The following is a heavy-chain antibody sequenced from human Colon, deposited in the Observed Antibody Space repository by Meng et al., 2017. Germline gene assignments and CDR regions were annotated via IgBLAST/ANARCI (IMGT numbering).Heavy chain of an antibody. J-gene: IGHJ4*02. V-gene: IGHV4-4*02. D-gene: IGHD1-14*01. CDR1: DASLISAIG. CDR3: SKAAAYNLDI. Sequence: EAGAGRVRSSGTLCCAGVSFDASLISAIGWGRVRPPPGKGLEWIGEIFKSGTTNYNPYLKSRVTISVDKCKNHRSLSLSSVTAADTDVYYCSKAAAYNLDIWGQGTLVTVSS. CDR2: IFKSGTT.